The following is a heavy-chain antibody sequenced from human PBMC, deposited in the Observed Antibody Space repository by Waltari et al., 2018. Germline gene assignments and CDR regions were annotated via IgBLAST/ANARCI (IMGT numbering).Heavy chain of an antibody. Sequence: VRLDQWGTELVEPWETLSLPCAVYEGSFSAFFWSWVRQAPGKGLEWIGAINHVVKTSYIPSLKSRLFMSVDPSKNQFSLMLSSVTAADTAVYYCVRSHCIGDSCFRYFDSWGQGTLVTVSS. CDR1: EGSFSAFF. J-gene: IGHJ4*02. D-gene: IGHD2-15*01. CDR3: VRSHCIGDSCFRYFDS. V-gene: IGHV4-34*01. CDR2: INHVVKT.